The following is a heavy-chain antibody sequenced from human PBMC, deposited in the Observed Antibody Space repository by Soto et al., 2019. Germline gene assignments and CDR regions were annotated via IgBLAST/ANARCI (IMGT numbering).Heavy chain of an antibody. CDR3: ATSITIFGLVTDNWFDP. D-gene: IGHD3-3*01. Sequence: EASVKVSCKVSGYTLTELSMHWVRQAPGKGLEWMGGFDPEDGETIYAQKFQGRVTMTEDTSTDTAYMELSSLRSEDTAVYYCATSITIFGLVTDNWFDPWGQRTLVTVSS. CDR1: GYTLTELS. V-gene: IGHV1-24*01. CDR2: FDPEDGET. J-gene: IGHJ5*02.